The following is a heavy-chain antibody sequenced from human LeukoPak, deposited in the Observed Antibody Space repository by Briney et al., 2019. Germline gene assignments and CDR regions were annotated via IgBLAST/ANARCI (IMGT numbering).Heavy chain of an antibody. CDR3: ATVSIVGGHFDY. CDR1: GGSISSSSYY. D-gene: IGHD1-26*01. V-gene: IGHV4-39*01. J-gene: IGHJ4*02. Sequence: SETLSLTCTVSGGSISSSSYYWGWFRRPPGKGLEWIGSIYNSGITSYNPSLQSRVTISVDTSKNQFSLKLSSVTAADTAVYYCATVSIVGGHFDYWGQGTLVTVSS. CDR2: IYNSGIT.